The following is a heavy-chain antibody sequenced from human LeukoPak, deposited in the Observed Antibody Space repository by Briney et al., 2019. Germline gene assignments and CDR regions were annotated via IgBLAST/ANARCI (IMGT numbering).Heavy chain of an antibody. CDR1: GGSINSYY. Sequence: SETLSLTCTVSGGSINSYYWSWIRQPPGKGLEWIGYIYHSGSTNYNPSLKSRVTLSVDTSKNQFSLRLTSVTAADTAVYYCARALRQQLLTGWFDPWGQGTLVTVSS. J-gene: IGHJ5*02. CDR2: IYHSGST. D-gene: IGHD6-13*01. CDR3: ARALRQQLLTGWFDP. V-gene: IGHV4-59*01.